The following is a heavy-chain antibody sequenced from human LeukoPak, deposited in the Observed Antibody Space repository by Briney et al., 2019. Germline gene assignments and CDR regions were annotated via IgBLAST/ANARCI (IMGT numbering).Heavy chain of an antibody. CDR2: IYYSGST. V-gene: IGHV4-39*01. J-gene: IGHJ4*02. CDR3: ARIVGATTNY. D-gene: IGHD1-26*01. Sequence: SETLSLTCTVSGGSISSSSYYWGWIRQPPGKGLEWIGSIYYSGSTYYNPFLKSRVTISVDTSKNQFSLKLSSVTAADTAVYYCARIVGATTNYWGQGTLVTVSS. CDR1: GGSISSSSYY.